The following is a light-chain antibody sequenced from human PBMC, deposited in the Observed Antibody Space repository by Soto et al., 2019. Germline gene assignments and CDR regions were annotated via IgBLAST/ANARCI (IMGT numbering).Light chain of an antibody. CDR2: AAS. J-gene: IGKJ3*01. CDR3: QQYGGSPFT. Sequence: EIVLTQSPGTLSLSPGERATLSRRASQSVSLNSLAWYQQKGGQAPRLLIYAASTRATGVPDRFSGTGSGTDFALTISRLETDDSAVYYCQQYGGSPFTFGPGTKVDIK. V-gene: IGKV3-20*01. CDR1: QSVSLNS.